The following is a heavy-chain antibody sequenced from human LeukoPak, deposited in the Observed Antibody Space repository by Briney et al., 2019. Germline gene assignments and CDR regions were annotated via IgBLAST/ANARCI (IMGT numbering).Heavy chain of an antibody. D-gene: IGHD5-18*01. Sequence: GGSLRLSCAASEFTYSNYWTTWVRQAPGKGLEWVANIKEDGSDKYYVDSVKGRFTISRDNAKNSLYLQMNNLRAEDTAVYYCARDVGYFRFDYWGQGTLVTVSS. CDR3: ARDVGYFRFDY. V-gene: IGHV3-7*01. J-gene: IGHJ4*02. CDR2: IKEDGSDK. CDR1: EFTYSNYW.